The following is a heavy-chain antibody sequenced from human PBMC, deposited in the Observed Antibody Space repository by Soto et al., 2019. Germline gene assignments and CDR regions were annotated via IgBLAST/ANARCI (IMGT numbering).Heavy chain of an antibody. J-gene: IGHJ4*02. V-gene: IGHV3-23*01. CDR1: GFAFSDHA. Sequence: EMHLLESGGDLVQPGGSLRLSCATCGFAFSDHAMHWIPQAPGEGLEWVSGIRGDLVTTPYADSVKGRFTISRDNSKNTLYLQMNSLRAEDTAIYYCVKEGKMGVEGFDFWGQGTLVTVSS. CDR2: IRGDLVTT. CDR3: VKEGKMGVEGFDF. D-gene: IGHD1-26*01.